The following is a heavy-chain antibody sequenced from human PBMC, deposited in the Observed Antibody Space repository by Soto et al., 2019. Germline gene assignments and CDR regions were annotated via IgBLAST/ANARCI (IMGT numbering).Heavy chain of an antibody. CDR1: GYTFTSYC. Sequence: ASVKVYCKASGYTFTSYCISWVRQAPGQGLEWMGWVSAYNGNTNYAQKLQGRVTMTTDTSTSTAYMELSSLRSEDTAVYYCVTGETNGYYYGMDVWGQGTTVTVSS. CDR3: VTGETNGYYYGMDV. J-gene: IGHJ6*02. CDR2: VSAYNGNT. D-gene: IGHD2-8*01. V-gene: IGHV1-18*01.